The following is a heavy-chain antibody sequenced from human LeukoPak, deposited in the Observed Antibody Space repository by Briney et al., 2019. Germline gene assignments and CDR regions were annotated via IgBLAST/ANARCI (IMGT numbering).Heavy chain of an antibody. J-gene: IGHJ4*02. D-gene: IGHD1-26*01. CDR1: GFTFDDYT. Sequence: GGSLRLSCAASGFTFDDYTMHWVRQAPGKGLEWVSLISWDGGSTYYADSVKGRFTISRDNSKNSLYLQMNSLRTEDTALYYCAKDMDGRVWGSYYVHWGQGTLVTVSS. CDR2: ISWDGGST. CDR3: AKDMDGRVWGSYYVH. V-gene: IGHV3-43*01.